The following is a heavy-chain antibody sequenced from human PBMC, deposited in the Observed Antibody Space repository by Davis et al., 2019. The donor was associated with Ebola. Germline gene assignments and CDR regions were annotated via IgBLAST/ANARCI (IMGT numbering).Heavy chain of an antibody. D-gene: IGHD6-6*01. CDR1: GYTFTSYG. CDR2: INPHNGNT. CDR3: ARHSSSSGFGYFDY. V-gene: IGHV1-18*04. Sequence: ASVKVSCKASGYTFTSYGITWVRQAPGQGLEWMGWINPHNGNTNYAQNVQGRVTMTTDTSTSTAYMEVGILRSDDTAVYYCARHSSSSGFGYFDYWGQGTLVTVSS. J-gene: IGHJ4*02.